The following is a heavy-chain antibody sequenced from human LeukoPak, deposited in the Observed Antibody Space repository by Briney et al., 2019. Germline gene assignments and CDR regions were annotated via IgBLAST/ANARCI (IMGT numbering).Heavy chain of an antibody. CDR3: ARENWVYDGSLDY. V-gene: IGHV3-7*01. CDR2: IMQDGSEK. J-gene: IGHJ4*02. CDR1: GFTFSTYG. Sequence: GGTLRLSCAASGFTFSTYGMSWVRQAPGEGLEWVANIMQDGSEKHYVDSVKGRFTISRDNAKSSLYLQMNSLRAEDTAVYFCARENWVYDGSLDYWGQGTLVTVSS. D-gene: IGHD5/OR15-5a*01.